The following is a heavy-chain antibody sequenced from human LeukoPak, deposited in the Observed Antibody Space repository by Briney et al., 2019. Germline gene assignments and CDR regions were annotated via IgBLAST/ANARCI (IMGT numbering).Heavy chain of an antibody. Sequence: PSETLSLTCTVSGGSVSSSSYYWGWIRQPPGKGLEWIGSIYYSGGTYYNPSLKSRVTISVDTSKNQFSLKLSSVTAADTAVYYCARHVLTAGTDYWGQGTLVTVSS. CDR1: GGSVSSSSYY. V-gene: IGHV4-39*01. CDR3: ARHVLTAGTDY. J-gene: IGHJ4*01. CDR2: IYYSGGT. D-gene: IGHD7-27*01.